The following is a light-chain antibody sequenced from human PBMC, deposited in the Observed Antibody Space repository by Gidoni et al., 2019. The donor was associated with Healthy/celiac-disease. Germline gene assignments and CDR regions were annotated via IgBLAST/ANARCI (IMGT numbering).Light chain of an antibody. V-gene: IGLV2-14*01. CDR1: SSDVGGYNY. CDR2: EVS. CDR3: GSYTSSSTLV. Sequence: QSALTQPASVSGSPGQSCTISCTGTSSDVGGYNYVSWYQQHPGKPPQLMFYEVSNRPSVVSNRFSGSKSGNTASLTISGLQAEDEADYYCGSYTSSSTLVFGGGTKLTVL. J-gene: IGLJ2*01.